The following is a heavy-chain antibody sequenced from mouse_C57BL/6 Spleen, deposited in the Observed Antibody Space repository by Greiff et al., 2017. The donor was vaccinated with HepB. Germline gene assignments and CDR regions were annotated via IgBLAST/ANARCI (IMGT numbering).Heavy chain of an antibody. J-gene: IGHJ3*01. V-gene: IGHV1-82*01. Sequence: VMLVESGPELVKPGASVKISCKASGYAFSSSWMNWVKQRPGKGLEWIGRIYPGDGDTNYNGKFKGKATLTADKSSSTAYMQLSSLTSEDSAVYFCADYDYTWFAYWGQGTLVTVSA. CDR2: IYPGDGDT. CDR1: GYAFSSSW. D-gene: IGHD2-4*01. CDR3: ADYDYTWFAY.